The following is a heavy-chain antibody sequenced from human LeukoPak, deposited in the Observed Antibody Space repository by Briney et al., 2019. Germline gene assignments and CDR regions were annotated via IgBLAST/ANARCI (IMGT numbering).Heavy chain of an antibody. CDR1: GGSISSDSYA. CDR2: IYTSGST. D-gene: IGHD5-12*01. V-gene: IGHV4-61*02. CDR3: TRDSSGYDWFYDY. Sequence: SETLSLTCTVSGGSISSDSYAWSWIRQPAGNGLEWIGRIYTSGSTNYNPSLKSRVTMSVDTSKNRFSLMLSSVTAADTAVYYCTRDSSGYDWFYDYWGQGTLVTVSS. J-gene: IGHJ4*02.